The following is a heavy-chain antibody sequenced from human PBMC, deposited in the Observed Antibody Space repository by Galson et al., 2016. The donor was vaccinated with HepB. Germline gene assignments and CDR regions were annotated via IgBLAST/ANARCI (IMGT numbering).Heavy chain of an antibody. V-gene: IGHV4-59*01. CDR3: AKVGAYNFDS. Sequence: ETLSLTCTVSGGATYTSYWSWIRQPPGRGLEWIGYSSYTGSTYSDPSLKSRLTISVDASKNLFSLKLSSVTAADTAVYYCAKVGAYNFDSWGQGILVTVSS. D-gene: IGHD1-1*01. J-gene: IGHJ4*02. CDR2: SSYTGST. CDR1: GGATYTSY.